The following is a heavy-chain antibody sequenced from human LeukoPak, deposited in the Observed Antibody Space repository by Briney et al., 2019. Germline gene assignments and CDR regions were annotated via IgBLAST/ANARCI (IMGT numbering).Heavy chain of an antibody. D-gene: IGHD2/OR15-2a*01. CDR2: IYHSGTT. CDR3: AQKAPFSPTYSQQ. J-gene: IGHJ1*01. V-gene: IGHV4-59*01. Sequence: SETLSLTCTVSGGSTTSYFWSWIRQPPGRRLEWIGYIYHSGTTNYNPSLKSRVTISADTSKNQFSLRLSSVTAADTAAYYCAQKAPFSPTYSQQWGQGTLVTVSS. CDR1: GGSTTSYF.